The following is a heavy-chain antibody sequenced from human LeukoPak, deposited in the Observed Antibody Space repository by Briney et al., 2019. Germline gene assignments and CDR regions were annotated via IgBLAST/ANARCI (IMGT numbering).Heavy chain of an antibody. D-gene: IGHD6-6*01. V-gene: IGHV3-48*03. CDR3: ARGPSIAARYDAFDI. CDR2: ISSSGNTI. Sequence: PGGSLRLSCAASEFTFTSYELKWVRQAPGKGLEWVSYISSSGNTISYADSVKGRFTISRDNAKNSLYLQVISLRAEDTAVYYCARGPSIAARYDAFDIWGQGTMVTVSS. CDR1: EFTFTSYE. J-gene: IGHJ3*02.